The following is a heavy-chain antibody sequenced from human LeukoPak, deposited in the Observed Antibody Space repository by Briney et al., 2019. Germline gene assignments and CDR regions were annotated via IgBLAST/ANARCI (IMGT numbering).Heavy chain of an antibody. J-gene: IGHJ4*02. CDR3: ATEIMITFGGVIVLDY. D-gene: IGHD3-16*02. Sequence: GASVKVSCKVSGYTLTELSMHWVRQAPGKGLEWMGGFDPEDGETNYAQKFQGRVTMTEDTSTDTAYMELSSLRSEDTAVYYCATEIMITFGGVIVLDYWGQGTLVTVSS. V-gene: IGHV1-24*01. CDR1: GYTLTELS. CDR2: FDPEDGET.